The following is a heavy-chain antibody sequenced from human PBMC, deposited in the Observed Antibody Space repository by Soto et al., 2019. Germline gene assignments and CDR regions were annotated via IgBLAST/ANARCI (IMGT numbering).Heavy chain of an antibody. CDR1: GFTFSSYS. Sequence: EVQLVESGGGRVKPGGSLRLSCAASGFTFSSYSMNWVRQAPGKGLEWVSSISSSSSYIYYADSVKGRFTISRDNAKNSLYLQMNSLRAEDTAVYYCARGGGTTVVTDSGYWGQGTLVTVSS. J-gene: IGHJ4*02. D-gene: IGHD4-17*01. CDR2: ISSSSSYI. V-gene: IGHV3-21*01. CDR3: ARGGGTTVVTDSGY.